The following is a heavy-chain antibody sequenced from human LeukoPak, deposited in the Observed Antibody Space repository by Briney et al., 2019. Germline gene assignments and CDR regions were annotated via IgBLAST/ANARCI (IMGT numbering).Heavy chain of an antibody. D-gene: IGHD3-3*01. J-gene: IGHJ4*02. CDR1: GYTFTSYY. CDR3: ARGGLITIFGVVSARFDY. Sequence: ASVKVSCKASGYTFTSYYMHWVRQAPGQGLEWMGIINPSGGSTSYAQKFQGRVTMTRDTSTSTVYMELSSLGSEDTAVYYCARGGLITIFGVVSARFDYWGQGTLVTVSS. V-gene: IGHV1-46*01. CDR2: INPSGGST.